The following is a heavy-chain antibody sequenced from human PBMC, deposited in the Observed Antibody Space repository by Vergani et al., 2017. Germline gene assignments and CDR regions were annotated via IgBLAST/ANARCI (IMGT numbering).Heavy chain of an antibody. CDR2: ISSSSSTI. CDR3: ARDHMTTAFDY. CDR1: GFTFSSYS. J-gene: IGHJ4*02. D-gene: IGHD4-11*01. V-gene: IGHV3-48*04. Sequence: EVQLLESGGGLVQPGGSLRLSCAASGFTFSSYSMNWVRQAPGKGLEWVSYISSSSSTIYYADSVKGRFTISRDNAKNSLYLQMNSLRAEDTAVYYCARDHMTTAFDYWGQGTLVTVSS.